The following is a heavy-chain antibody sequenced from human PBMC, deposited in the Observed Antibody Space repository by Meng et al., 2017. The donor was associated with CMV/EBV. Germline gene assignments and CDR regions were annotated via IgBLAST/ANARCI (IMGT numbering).Heavy chain of an antibody. CDR2: IIPIFGTA. D-gene: IGHD3-22*01. Sequence: SVKVSCKASGGTFSSYAISWVRQAPGQGLEWMGGIIPIFGTANYAQKFQGRVTITTDESTSTAYMELSSLRSEDTAVYYCAREFFDYYDSSGYFLYWGQGTLVTVSS. CDR3: AREFFDYYDSSGYFLY. CDR1: GGTFSSYA. V-gene: IGHV1-69*05. J-gene: IGHJ4*02.